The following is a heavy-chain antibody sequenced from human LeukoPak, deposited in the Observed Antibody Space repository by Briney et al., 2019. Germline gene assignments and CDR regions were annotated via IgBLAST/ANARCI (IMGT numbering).Heavy chain of an antibody. CDR2: ICYSGST. CDR1: GGSISSSSYY. D-gene: IGHD6-13*01. Sequence: SETLSLTCTVSGGSISSSSYYWGWIRQPPGKGLEWIGSICYSGSTYYNPSLKSRVTISVDASKNQFSLKLSSVTAADTAVYYCARVSSSWFLIGYWGQGTLVTVSS. CDR3: ARVSSSWFLIGY. V-gene: IGHV4-39*07. J-gene: IGHJ4*02.